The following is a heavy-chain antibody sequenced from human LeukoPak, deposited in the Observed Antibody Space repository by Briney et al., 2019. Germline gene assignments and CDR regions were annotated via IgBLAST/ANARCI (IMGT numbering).Heavy chain of an antibody. CDR1: GFTFSSYA. CDR3: AKAQFLGYSGYDY. J-gene: IGHJ4*02. V-gene: IGHV3-23*01. Sequence: PGGSLRLPCAASGFTFSSYAMSWVRQAPGKGLEWVSAISGSGGSTYYADSVKGRFTISRDNSKNTLYLQMNSLRAEDTAVYYCAKAQFLGYSGYDYWGQGTLVTVSS. D-gene: IGHD5-12*01. CDR2: ISGSGGST.